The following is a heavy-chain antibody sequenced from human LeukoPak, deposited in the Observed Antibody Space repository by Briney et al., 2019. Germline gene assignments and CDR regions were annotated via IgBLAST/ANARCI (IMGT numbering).Heavy chain of an antibody. D-gene: IGHD3-22*01. CDR3: AKDREPSYYNSSGYKS. CDR2: ISGSGGST. V-gene: IGHV3-23*01. J-gene: IGHJ5*02. CDR1: GFTFSSYA. Sequence: GGSLRLSCAASGFTFSSYAMSWVRQAPGKGLEWVLAISGSGGSTYYADSVKGRFTISRDNSKNTLYLQMNSLRAEDTAVYYCAKDREPSYYNSSGYKSWGQGTLVTVSS.